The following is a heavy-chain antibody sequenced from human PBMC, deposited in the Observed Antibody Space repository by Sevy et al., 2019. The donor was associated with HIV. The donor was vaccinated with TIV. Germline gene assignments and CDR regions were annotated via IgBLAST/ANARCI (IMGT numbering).Heavy chain of an antibody. J-gene: IGHJ6*02. V-gene: IGHV1-69*13. CDR1: GGTFSSYA. Sequence: ASVKVSCKASGGTFSSYAISWVRQASGQGLEWMGGIIPIFGTANYAQKFQGRVTITADESTSTAYMELSSLRSEDTAVYYCARGGDIVVVVAASDAYYYYGMDVWGQGTTVTVSS. CDR3: ARGGDIVVVVAASDAYYYYGMDV. D-gene: IGHD2-15*01. CDR2: IIPIFGTA.